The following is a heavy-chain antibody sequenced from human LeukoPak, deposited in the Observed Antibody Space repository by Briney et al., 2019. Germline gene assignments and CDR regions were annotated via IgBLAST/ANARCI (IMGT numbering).Heavy chain of an antibody. Sequence: GGSLRLSCAASRFTFSNFWMNWVRQAQGKGLEWVANIKEDGTDKYYADSVRGRFTISRDNARNSLYLQMNSLRADDTAVYYCARILNTAGYAYPGSLDFWGQGILVTVSS. J-gene: IGHJ4*02. V-gene: IGHV3-7*01. D-gene: IGHD2-2*03. CDR2: IKEDGTDK. CDR3: ARILNTAGYAYPGSLDF. CDR1: RFTFSNFW.